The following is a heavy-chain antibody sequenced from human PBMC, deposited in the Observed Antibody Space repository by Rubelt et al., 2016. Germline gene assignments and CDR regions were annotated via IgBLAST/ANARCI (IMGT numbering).Heavy chain of an antibody. CDR2: INSDGSST. CDR1: GFTFSSYW. J-gene: IGHJ4*02. CDR3: AKNANHMTTVTTLGY. V-gene: IGHV3-74*02. Sequence: EVQLAESGGGLVQPGGSLRLSCAASGFTFSSYWMHWVRQAPGKGLVWVSRINSDGSSTSYADSVKGRFTISRDNAKNTLYLQMNSLRAEDTAVYYCAKNANHMTTVTTLGYWGQGTLATVSS. D-gene: IGHD4-17*01.